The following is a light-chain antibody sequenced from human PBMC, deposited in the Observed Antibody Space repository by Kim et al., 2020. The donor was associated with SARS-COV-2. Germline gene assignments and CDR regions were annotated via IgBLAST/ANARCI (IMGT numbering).Light chain of an antibody. CDR2: GNS. V-gene: IGLV1-40*01. J-gene: IGLJ3*02. CDR3: QSYDSSLSGV. Sequence: GQSVTISCTGSSSNIGAGYDVHWYQPLPGTAPKLLIYGNSDRPSGVPDRFSGSKSGTSASLAITGLQAEDEAGYYCQSYDSSLSGVFGGGTKLTVL. CDR1: SSNIGAGYD.